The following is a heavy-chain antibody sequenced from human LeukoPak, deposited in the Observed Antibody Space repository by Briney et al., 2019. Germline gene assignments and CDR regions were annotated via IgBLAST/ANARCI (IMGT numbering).Heavy chain of an antibody. D-gene: IGHD3-16*01. Sequence: SGGSLRLYCAASGFIFKTYTMHWVRQAPGMGLEWVSSISSSSSYIFYADSVKGRFTISRDNAKNSLYLQMSSLRAEDAAVYYCAREGGCQYYYAMDVWGQGTTVTVSS. V-gene: IGHV3-21*01. CDR2: ISSSSSYI. J-gene: IGHJ6*02. CDR1: GFIFKTYT. CDR3: AREGGCQYYYAMDV.